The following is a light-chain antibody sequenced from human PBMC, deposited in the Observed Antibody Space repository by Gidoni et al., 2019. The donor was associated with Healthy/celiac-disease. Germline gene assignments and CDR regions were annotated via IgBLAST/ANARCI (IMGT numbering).Light chain of an antibody. Sequence: QSALTQPASVSGSPGQSIPISCTGTSSDVGGYNYVSWYQQQPGKAPKLMIYDVSNRPSGLSNRFSCSKSGNTASLTISGLQAEDEADYYCSSYTSSSTVVFGGGTKLTVL. V-gene: IGLV2-14*01. CDR3: SSYTSSSTVV. CDR2: DVS. CDR1: SSDVGGYNY. J-gene: IGLJ2*01.